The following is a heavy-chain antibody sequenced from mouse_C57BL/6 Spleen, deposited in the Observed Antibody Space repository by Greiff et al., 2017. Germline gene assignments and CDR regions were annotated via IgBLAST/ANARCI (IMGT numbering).Heavy chain of an antibody. CDR3: ARTGTNAMDY. V-gene: IGHV1-69*01. CDR1: GYTFTSYW. Sequence: VQLQQPGAELVMPGASVKLSCKASGYTFTSYWMHWVKQRPGQGLEWIGEIDPSDSYTNYNKKFKGKSTLTVDKSSSTAYMQLSSLTSEDSAVYYCARTGTNAMDYWGQGTSVTVSS. J-gene: IGHJ4*01. CDR2: IDPSDSYT. D-gene: IGHD4-1*01.